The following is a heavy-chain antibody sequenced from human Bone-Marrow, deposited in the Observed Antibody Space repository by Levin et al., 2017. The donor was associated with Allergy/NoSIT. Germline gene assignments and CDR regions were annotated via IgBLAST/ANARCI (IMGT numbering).Heavy chain of an antibody. CDR2: ISGSGTIT. D-gene: IGHD6-19*01. V-gene: IGHV3-23*01. CDR1: GFTFSSYA. Sequence: GESLKISCAASGFTFSSYAMSWVRQAPGKGLEWVSSISGSGTITHYAECVKGRFTISRDISKNMLHLQMNSLRAEDTAIYFCAKEGLAVAGYYFDSWGQGTLVTVSS. J-gene: IGHJ4*02. CDR3: AKEGLAVAGYYFDS.